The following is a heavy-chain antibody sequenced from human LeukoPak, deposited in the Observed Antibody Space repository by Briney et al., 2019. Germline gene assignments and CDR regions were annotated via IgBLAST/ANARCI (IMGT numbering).Heavy chain of an antibody. V-gene: IGHV3-21*01. CDR2: ISSSSSYI. Sequence: SGGSLRLSCAASGFTFSSYSMNWVRQAPGKGLEWVSSISSSSSYIYYADSVKGRFTISRDNAKNSLYLQMNSLRAGDTAVYYCAREYCSGGSCYSDAFDIWGQGTMVTVSS. CDR1: GFTFSSYS. D-gene: IGHD2-15*01. CDR3: AREYCSGGSCYSDAFDI. J-gene: IGHJ3*02.